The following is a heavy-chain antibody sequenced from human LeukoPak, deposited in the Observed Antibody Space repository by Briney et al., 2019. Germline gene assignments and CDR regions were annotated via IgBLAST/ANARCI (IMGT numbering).Heavy chain of an antibody. CDR3: ARYVVYGSGKYYFDY. CDR1: GGSVSSTTYY. J-gene: IGHJ4*02. V-gene: IGHV4-39*01. CDR2: INYSGST. D-gene: IGHD3-10*01. Sequence: SETLSLTCTVSGGSVSSTTYYWSWIRQPPGKGLEWIASINYSGSTYYNPSLKSRVTVSVDTSENQFSLKPSSVTAADTAVYYCARYVVYGSGKYYFDYWGQGTLVTVSS.